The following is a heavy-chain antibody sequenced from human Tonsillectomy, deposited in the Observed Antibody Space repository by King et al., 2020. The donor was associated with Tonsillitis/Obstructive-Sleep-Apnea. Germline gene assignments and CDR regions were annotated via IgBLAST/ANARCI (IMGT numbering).Heavy chain of an antibody. V-gene: IGHV3-43*02. CDR3: AKVRTSSYWNYYYYYMGV. Sequence: VQLVESGGGVVQPGGSLRLSCAASGFTFDDYAMHWVRQAPGKGLEWVSLISGDGGSTYYADSVKGRFTISRDNSKNSLYLQMNSLRTEDTALYYCAKVRTSSYWNYYYYYMGVWGKGTTVTVSS. D-gene: IGHD2-2*01. CDR2: ISGDGGST. J-gene: IGHJ6*03. CDR1: GFTFDDYA.